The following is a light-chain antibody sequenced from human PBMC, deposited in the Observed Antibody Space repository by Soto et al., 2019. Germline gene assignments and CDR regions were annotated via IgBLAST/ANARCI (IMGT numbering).Light chain of an antibody. CDR1: SSNIGDNY. CDR2: DND. Sequence: QSVLTQPPSVSAAPGQQVTISCSGSSSNIGDNYVSWYQHLPGTAPKLVVYDNDRRPSGIPGRFSGSKSGTSATVVITGLQTGDEADYYCGTWDDRLDGNDVFGTGTKLTVL. V-gene: IGLV1-51*01. J-gene: IGLJ1*01. CDR3: GTWDDRLDGNDV.